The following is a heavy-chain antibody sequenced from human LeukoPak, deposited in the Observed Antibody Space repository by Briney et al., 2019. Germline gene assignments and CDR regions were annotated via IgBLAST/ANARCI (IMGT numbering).Heavy chain of an antibody. J-gene: IGHJ4*02. Sequence: GGSLRLSCAASGFTLSSYAMHWVRQAPGKGLEWVAVISYDGSNKYYADSVKGRFTISRDNSKNTLYLQMNSLRAEDTAVYYCARASMAAADYWGQGTLVTVSS. V-gene: IGHV3-30*04. CDR2: ISYDGSNK. CDR3: ARASMAAADY. D-gene: IGHD2/OR15-2a*01. CDR1: GFTLSSYA.